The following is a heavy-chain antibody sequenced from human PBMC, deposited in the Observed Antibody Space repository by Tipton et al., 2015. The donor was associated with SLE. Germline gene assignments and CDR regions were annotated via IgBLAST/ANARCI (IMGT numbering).Heavy chain of an antibody. J-gene: IGHJ6*02. CDR3: ASYYSGYHGNYYGMDV. V-gene: IGHV4-34*01. CDR1: GGSFSGYY. CDR2: INHSGST. Sequence: TLSLTCAVYGGSFSGYYWSWIRQPPGKGLEWIGEINHSGSTNYNPSLKSRVTISVDTSKNQFSLKLSSVTAADTAVYYCASYYSGYHGNYYGMDVWGQGTTVSVSS. D-gene: IGHD5-12*01.